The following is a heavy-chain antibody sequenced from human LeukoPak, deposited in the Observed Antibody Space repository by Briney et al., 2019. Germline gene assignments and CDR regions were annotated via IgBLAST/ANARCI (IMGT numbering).Heavy chain of an antibody. CDR3: ARSSEVGATFDY. CDR1: GGSISSSSYY. D-gene: IGHD1-26*01. J-gene: IGHJ4*02. Sequence: SETLSLTCTVSGGSISSSSYYWGWIRQPPGKGLEWIGTIYYSGSTYYNPSLKSRVTISVDTSKNQFSLKLSSVTAADTAVYYCARSSEVGATFDYWGQGTLVTVSS. V-gene: IGHV4-39*01. CDR2: IYYSGST.